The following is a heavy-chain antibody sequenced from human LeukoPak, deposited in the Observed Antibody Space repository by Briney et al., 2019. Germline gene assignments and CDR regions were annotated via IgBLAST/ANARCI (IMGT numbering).Heavy chain of an antibody. CDR3: ARVGYCSSTSCYLPKYYYYMDV. CDR2: IYTSGST. Sequence: SQTLSLTCTVSGGSISSGSYYWSWIRQPAGKGLEWIGRIYTSGSTNYNPSLKSRVTISVDTSKNQSSLKLSSVTAADTAVYYCARVGYCSSTSCYLPKYYYYMDVWGKGTTATVSS. D-gene: IGHD2-2*01. J-gene: IGHJ6*03. V-gene: IGHV4-61*02. CDR1: GGSISSGSYY.